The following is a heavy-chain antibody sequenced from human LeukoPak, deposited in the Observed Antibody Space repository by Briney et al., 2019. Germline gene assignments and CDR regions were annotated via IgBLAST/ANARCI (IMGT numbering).Heavy chain of an antibody. J-gene: IGHJ3*02. CDR3: AGVNGGYYDSSGYYVGAFDI. D-gene: IGHD3-22*01. V-gene: IGHV4-39*07. Sequence: PSETLSLTCTVSGGSISGSSYYWGWIRQPPGKGLEWIGSIYYSGSTYYNPSLKSRVTISVDTSKNQFSLKLSSVTAADTAVYYCAGVNGGYYDSSGYYVGAFDIWGQGTMVTVSS. CDR2: IYYSGST. CDR1: GGSISGSSYY.